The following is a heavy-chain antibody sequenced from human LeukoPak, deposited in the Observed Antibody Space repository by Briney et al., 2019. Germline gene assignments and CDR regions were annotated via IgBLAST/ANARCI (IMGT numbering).Heavy chain of an antibody. CDR2: IIPIFGTA. J-gene: IGHJ6*02. Sequence: GASVKVSCKASGGTFSSYAISWVRQAPGQGLEWMGGIIPIFGTANYAQKFQGRVTITADESTSTAYIELSSLRSEDTAVYYCANIDLDWNEPYYYGMDVWGQGTTVTVSS. CDR3: ANIDLDWNEPYYYGMDV. D-gene: IGHD1-1*01. V-gene: IGHV1-69*13. CDR1: GGTFSSYA.